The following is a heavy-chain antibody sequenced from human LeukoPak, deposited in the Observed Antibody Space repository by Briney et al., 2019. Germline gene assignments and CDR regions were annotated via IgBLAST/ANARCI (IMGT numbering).Heavy chain of an antibody. CDR1: GGSFSGYY. CDR3: ARGSGYSSSWYSVDY. J-gene: IGHJ4*02. Sequence: PSETLSLTCAVYGGSFSGYYWSWIRQPPGKGLEWIGEINHSGSTNYNPSLKSRVTISVDMSKNQFSLKLSSVTAADTAVYYCARGSGYSSSWYSVDYWGQGTLVTVSS. CDR2: INHSGST. D-gene: IGHD6-13*01. V-gene: IGHV4-34*09.